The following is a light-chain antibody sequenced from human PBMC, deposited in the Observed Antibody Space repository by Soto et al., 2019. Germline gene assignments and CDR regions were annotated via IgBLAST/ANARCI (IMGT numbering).Light chain of an antibody. CDR3: QQSYTTSIT. Sequence: DIRITHSPSSLSSSVGDIFTITCLTSQSIRNFMNWYQQKPGKAPKVLVYGASVLQNGVSSRFSGNGSGTDFTLTINRLQPEDFGTYYCQQSYTTSITFGQGTRLEIK. CDR2: GAS. V-gene: IGKV1-39*01. J-gene: IGKJ5*01. CDR1: QSIRNF.